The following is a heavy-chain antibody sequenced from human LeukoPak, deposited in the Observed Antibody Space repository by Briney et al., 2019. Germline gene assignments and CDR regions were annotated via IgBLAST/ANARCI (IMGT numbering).Heavy chain of an antibody. J-gene: IGHJ3*01. Sequence: GGSLRLSCAAPQFTVSDYGMNWVRQAPGKGLECISYITSSVSTTFYADSVKGRFTTSRDSAKNSLYLQMNSLRAEDTAVYYCATVPTCVQAPVAFPGLSGQGTMVTVSS. CDR3: ATVPTCVQAPVAFPGL. V-gene: IGHV3-48*04. D-gene: IGHD1-1*01. CDR1: QFTVSDYG. CDR2: ITSSVSTT.